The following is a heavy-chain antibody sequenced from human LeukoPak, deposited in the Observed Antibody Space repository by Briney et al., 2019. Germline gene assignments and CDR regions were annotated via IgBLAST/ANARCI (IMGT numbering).Heavy chain of an antibody. CDR1: GFSFSAHW. V-gene: IGHV3-74*01. CDR3: AKDKWWGASDH. J-gene: IGHJ4*02. Sequence: GGSLRLSCAASGFSFSAHWMHWVRQAPGKGLVWVAQINGDAAATNYAGSVKGRFTISRDNAKNTVHLQMSTLTAEDTAVYYCAKDKWWGASDHWGQGSLVTVSS. CDR2: INGDAAAT. D-gene: IGHD2-8*01.